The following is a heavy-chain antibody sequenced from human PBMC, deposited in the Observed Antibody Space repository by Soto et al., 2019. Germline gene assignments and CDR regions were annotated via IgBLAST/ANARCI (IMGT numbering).Heavy chain of an antibody. CDR1: GASVSTNSAT. Sequence: QVQLQQSGPGLVKPSQTLSLTCAISGASVSTNSATWDWIRQSPSTGLEWLGRTYYRSKCYNHYELSVKGLIPINPDTSDNQPSLHLNSVTPDDTAVYYCARLIGNGWLDSWGQGTLVTVSS. D-gene: IGHD2-8*01. V-gene: IGHV6-1*01. CDR2: TYYRSKCYN. J-gene: IGHJ5*01. CDR3: ARLIGNGWLDS.